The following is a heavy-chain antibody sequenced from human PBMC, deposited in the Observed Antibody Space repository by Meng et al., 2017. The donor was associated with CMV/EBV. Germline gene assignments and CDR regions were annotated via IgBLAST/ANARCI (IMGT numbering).Heavy chain of an antibody. CDR3: VRDAGATGMDV. D-gene: IGHD1-26*01. J-gene: IGHJ6*02. Sequence: LSLTCAASGFTFSSYWMHWVRQAPGKGLVWVSRINSDGSSTSYADSVKGRFTISRDNAKNTLYLQMNSLRAEDTAVYYCVRDAGATGMDVWGQGTTVTVSS. CDR2: INSDGSST. CDR1: GFTFSSYW. V-gene: IGHV3-74*01.